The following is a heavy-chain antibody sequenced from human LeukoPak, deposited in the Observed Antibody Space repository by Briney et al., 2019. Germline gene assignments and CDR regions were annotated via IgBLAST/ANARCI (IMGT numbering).Heavy chain of an antibody. CDR1: GFTFDDYA. CDR2: ISWNSGSI. D-gene: IGHD3-10*01. V-gene: IGHV3-9*01. Sequence: GGSLRLSCAASGFTFDDYAMHWVRQAPGKGLEWVSGISWNSGSIGYADSVKGRITISRDNAKNSLYLQMNSLRAEDTALYYCAVWFGGCWFDPWGQGTLVTVSS. J-gene: IGHJ5*02. CDR3: AVWFGGCWFDP.